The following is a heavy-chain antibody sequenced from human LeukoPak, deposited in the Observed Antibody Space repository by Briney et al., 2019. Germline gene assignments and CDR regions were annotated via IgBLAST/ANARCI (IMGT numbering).Heavy chain of an antibody. D-gene: IGHD3-16*01. J-gene: IGHJ4*02. Sequence: GGSLRLSCAASGFTFSTYEMNWVRQAPGKGLEWISCISAGGLTTYHADSVKGRFTISRDNAKNSLYLQMNSPGAEDTAVYYCARRGGYFDYWGQGSLVTVSS. CDR2: ISAGGLTT. V-gene: IGHV3-48*03. CDR1: GFTFSTYE. CDR3: ARRGGYFDY.